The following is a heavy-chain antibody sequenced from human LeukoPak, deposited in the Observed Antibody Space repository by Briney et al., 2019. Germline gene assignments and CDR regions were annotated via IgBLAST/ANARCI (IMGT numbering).Heavy chain of an antibody. Sequence: GGSLRLSCAASGFTFSSYSMNWVRQAPGKGLEWVSSISGSSSYIYYADSVKGRFTISRDNAKNSLYPQMNSLRAEDTAVYYCARSSSYCSSTSCYEYDAFDIWGQGTMVTVSS. J-gene: IGHJ3*02. CDR1: GFTFSSYS. D-gene: IGHD2-2*01. V-gene: IGHV3-21*01. CDR3: ARSSSYCSSTSCYEYDAFDI. CDR2: ISGSSSYI.